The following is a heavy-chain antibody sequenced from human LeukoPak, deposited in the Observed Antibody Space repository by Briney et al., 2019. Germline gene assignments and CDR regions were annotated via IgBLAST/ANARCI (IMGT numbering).Heavy chain of an antibody. J-gene: IGHJ3*02. Sequence: ASVKVSCKASGGTFSSYAISWVRQAPGQALEWMGGIIPIFGTANYAQKFQGRVTITADKSTSTAYMELSSLRSEDTAVYYCARGYCSSTSCYAFDIWGQGTMVTVSS. CDR2: IIPIFGTA. V-gene: IGHV1-69*06. CDR1: GGTFSSYA. D-gene: IGHD2-2*01. CDR3: ARGYCSSTSCYAFDI.